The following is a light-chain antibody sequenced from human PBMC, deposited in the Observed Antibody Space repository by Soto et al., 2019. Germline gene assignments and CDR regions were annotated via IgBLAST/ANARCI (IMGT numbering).Light chain of an antibody. CDR2: DVT. CDR1: SSDVGGYNY. Sequence: QSVLTQPASVSGSPGQSITISCTGTSSDVGGYNYVSWYQHHPGKAPKLIIYDVTNRPSGVSNPFSGSKSGNTASLTISGLQPEDEADHYCGSYTTSNTRQIVFGTGTKVT. J-gene: IGLJ1*01. CDR3: GSYTTSNTRQIV. V-gene: IGLV2-14*03.